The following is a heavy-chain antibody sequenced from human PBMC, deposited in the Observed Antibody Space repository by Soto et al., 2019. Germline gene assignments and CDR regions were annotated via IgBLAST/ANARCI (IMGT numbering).Heavy chain of an antibody. V-gene: IGHV3-30-3*01. D-gene: IGHD3-16*01. CDR2: ISYDGSNK. CDR1: GFTFSSYA. CDR3: ARDLLIPPHTKYYGMDV. Sequence: QVQLVESGGGVVQPGRSLRLSCAASGFTFSSYAMHWVRQAPGKGLEWVAVISYDGSNKYYADSVKGRFTISRDNSKNTLYLQMNSLRAEDTAVYYCARDLLIPPHTKYYGMDVWGQGTTVTVSS. J-gene: IGHJ6*02.